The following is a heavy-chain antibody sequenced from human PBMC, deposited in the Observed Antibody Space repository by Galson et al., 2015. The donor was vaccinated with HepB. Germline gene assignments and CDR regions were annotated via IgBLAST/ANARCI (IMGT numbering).Heavy chain of an antibody. J-gene: IGHJ6*02. Sequence: SLRLSCAASGFTFSSYAMHWVRQAPGKGLEWVAVISYDGSNKYYADSVKGRFTISRDNSKNTLYLQMNSLRAEDTAVYYCARDGESIDCSGGSCYSRGYYYYYGMDVWGQGTTVTVSS. V-gene: IGHV3-30-3*01. D-gene: IGHD2-15*01. CDR1: GFTFSSYA. CDR3: ARDGESIDCSGGSCYSRGYYYYYGMDV. CDR2: ISYDGSNK.